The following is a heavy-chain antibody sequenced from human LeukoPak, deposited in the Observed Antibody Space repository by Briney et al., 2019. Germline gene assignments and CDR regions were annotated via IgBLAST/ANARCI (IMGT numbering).Heavy chain of an antibody. D-gene: IGHD5-18*01. CDR2: INPNSGGT. Sequence: ASVKVSCKASGYTFTGYYMHWVRQAPGQGPEWMGWINPNSGGTNYAQKFQGRVTITRDTSASTAYMELSSLRSEDTAVYYCARGYSYGYVDYWGQGTLVTVSS. CDR3: ARGYSYGYVDY. V-gene: IGHV1-2*02. CDR1: GYTFTGYY. J-gene: IGHJ4*02.